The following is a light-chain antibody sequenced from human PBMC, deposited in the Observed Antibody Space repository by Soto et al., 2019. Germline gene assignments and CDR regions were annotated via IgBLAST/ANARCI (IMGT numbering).Light chain of an antibody. CDR3: AAWDDSLNGWV. CDR2: SNN. Sequence: QTVLTQPPSASGIPGQRVTISCSGSSSSIGSNTVTWYQQLPGTAPKLLIYSNNQRPSGVPKRFSGSKSGTAVSLAISGLQSEDEADYYCAAWDDSLNGWVFGGGTKLTVL. CDR1: SSSIGSNT. J-gene: IGLJ3*02. V-gene: IGLV1-44*01.